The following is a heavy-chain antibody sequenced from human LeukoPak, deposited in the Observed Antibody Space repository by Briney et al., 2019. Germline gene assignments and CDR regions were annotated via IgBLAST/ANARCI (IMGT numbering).Heavy chain of an antibody. V-gene: IGHV1-2*06. CDR2: INPNSGGT. J-gene: IGHJ3*02. Sequence: GASVKVSCKASGYTFTSYDINWVRQAPGQGLEWMGRINPNSGGTNYTQKFQGRVTMTRDTSISTAYMELSRLRSDDTAVYYCARLSGSYYAFDIWGQGTMVTVSS. CDR3: ARLSGSYYAFDI. CDR1: GYTFTSYD. D-gene: IGHD1-26*01.